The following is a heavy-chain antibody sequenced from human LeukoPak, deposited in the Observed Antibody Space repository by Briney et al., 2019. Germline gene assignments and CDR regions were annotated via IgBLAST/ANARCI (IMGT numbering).Heavy chain of an antibody. J-gene: IGHJ4*02. D-gene: IGHD4-17*01. CDR1: GGSFSGYY. CDR3: ARGTGDRLNY. Sequence: SETLSLTCAVYGGSFSGYYWSWIRQPPGKGLEWIGEINHSGSTNYNPSLKSRVTISVDTSKNQFSLKLSSVTAADTAVYYCARGTGDRLNYWGQGTLVTVSS. CDR2: INHSGST. V-gene: IGHV4-34*01.